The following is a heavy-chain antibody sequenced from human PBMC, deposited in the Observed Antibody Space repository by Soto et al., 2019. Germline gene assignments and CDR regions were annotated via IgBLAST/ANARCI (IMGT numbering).Heavy chain of an antibody. D-gene: IGHD2-15*01. V-gene: IGHV3-7*01. Sequence: EVQLVESGGGLVQPGGSLRLSCAASGFTFSSYWMSWVRQAPGKGLEWVANIKQDGSEKYYVDSVKGRFTISRDNAKNSLYLQMNGLRAEDTAVYYCARDNTLGVVAADLSWYFDLWGRGTLVTVSS. CDR3: ARDNTLGVVAADLSWYFDL. J-gene: IGHJ2*01. CDR1: GFTFSSYW. CDR2: IKQDGSEK.